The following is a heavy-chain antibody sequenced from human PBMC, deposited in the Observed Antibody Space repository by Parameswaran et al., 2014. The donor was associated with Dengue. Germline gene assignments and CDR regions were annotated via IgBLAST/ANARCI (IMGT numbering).Heavy chain of an antibody. CDR3: ATGYSYGPPSSHYYYGMDV. D-gene: IGHD5-18*01. V-gene: IGHV1-3*01. CDR2: INAGNGNT. J-gene: IGHJ6*02. Sequence: WVRQAPGQRLEWMGWINAGNGNTKYSQKFQGRVTITRDTSTKTAYMELSSLRSEDTAVYYCATGYSYGPPSSHYYYGMDVWGQGTTVTVSS.